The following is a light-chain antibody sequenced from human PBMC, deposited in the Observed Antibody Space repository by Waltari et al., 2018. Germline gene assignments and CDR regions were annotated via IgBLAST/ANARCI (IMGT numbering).Light chain of an antibody. CDR1: VLSKRF. CDR2: KDS. V-gene: IGLV3-25*03. J-gene: IGLJ2*01. Sequence: SSGLTQPPSVSVSPGQTTRITCSGDVLSKRFAYWYQHKSGQAPLLLIFKDSERPSGIPERLSGSSSGTTVTLTISGVQPEDEADYYWQSADISTSSLIFAGGTKLTVL. CDR3: QSADISTSSLI.